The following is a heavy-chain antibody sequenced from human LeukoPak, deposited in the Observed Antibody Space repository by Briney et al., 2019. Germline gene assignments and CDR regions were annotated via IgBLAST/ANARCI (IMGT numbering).Heavy chain of an antibody. CDR1: GFTFSRYG. CDR2: ISNDGRNT. V-gene: IGHV3-30*18. CDR3: AKDDYGDYPWNFYH. J-gene: IGHJ4*02. D-gene: IGHD4-17*01. Sequence: PGGSLRLSCAASGFTFSRYGLHWVRQAPGKGLEWVAFISNDGRNTYFADSVKGRFTISRDNSKNTLYLQINSLRPEDTAVFYCAKDDYGDYPWNFYHWGQGTLVTVSS.